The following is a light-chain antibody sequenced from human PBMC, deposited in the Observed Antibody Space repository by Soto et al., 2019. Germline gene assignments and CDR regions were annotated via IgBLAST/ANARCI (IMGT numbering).Light chain of an antibody. J-gene: IGKJ1*01. V-gene: IGKV3-11*01. CDR3: QVRDGWPS. Sequence: IVLTQSPVTLALSPGERAVLSCRASQGVGTSLAWYQHKPCQAPRLFMYDVSKRAPGIPARFMGSESGTDFTLPISSLGPEDIAMYYCQVRDGWPSFGQGTMGEI. CDR1: QGVGTS. CDR2: DVS.